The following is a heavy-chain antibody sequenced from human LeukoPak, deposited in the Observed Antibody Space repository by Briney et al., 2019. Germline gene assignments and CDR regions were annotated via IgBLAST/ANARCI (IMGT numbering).Heavy chain of an antibody. CDR2: IYYSGST. J-gene: IGHJ5*02. CDR3: ARETRWLREGTNWFDP. V-gene: IGHV4-31*03. Sequence: SQTLSLTCTVSGGSISSGGYYWSWIRQHPGKGLEWIGYIYYSGSTYYNPSLKSRVTISVDTSKNRFSLKLSSVTAADTAVYYCARETRWLREGTNWFDPWGQGTLVTVSS. CDR1: GGSISSGGYY. D-gene: IGHD5-12*01.